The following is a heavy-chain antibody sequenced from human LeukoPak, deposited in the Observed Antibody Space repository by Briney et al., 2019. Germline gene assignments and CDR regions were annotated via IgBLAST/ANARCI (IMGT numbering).Heavy chain of an antibody. CDR1: GGTFSSYA. J-gene: IGHJ4*02. V-gene: IGHV1-69*05. CDR2: IIPIFGTA. D-gene: IGHD1-26*01. CDR3: ARGQLGAMSTHIDY. Sequence: SVKVSCKASGGTFSSYAISWVRQAPGQGLEWMGRIIPIFGTANYAQKFQGRVTITTDESTSTAYMELSSLRSEDTAVYYCARGQLGAMSTHIDYWGQGTLVTVSS.